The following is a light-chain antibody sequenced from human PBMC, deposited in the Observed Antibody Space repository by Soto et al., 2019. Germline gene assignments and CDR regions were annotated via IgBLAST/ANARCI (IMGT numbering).Light chain of an antibody. J-gene: IGLJ1*01. Sequence: QSALTQPASVSGSPGQSITISCTGTSSDVGGYNYVSWYQHHPGKAPKLMIFEVSNRPSGVSDRFSGSKSGNSAPLTISGLQAEDEAHYYCISYTGDSSPYVFGTGTKLTVL. CDR1: SSDVGGYNY. CDR3: ISYTGDSSPYV. V-gene: IGLV2-14*01. CDR2: EVS.